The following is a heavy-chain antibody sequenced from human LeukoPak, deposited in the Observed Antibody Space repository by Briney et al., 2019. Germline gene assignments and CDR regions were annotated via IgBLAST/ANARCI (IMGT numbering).Heavy chain of an antibody. Sequence: PGGSLRLSCAASGLTLSSYAMSWVRQAPGRGLEWVSAISGSDGRTDYADSVRGRFAMSRDNSKNTLHLQMNSLRAEDTAVYYCARGYLSSTRTDYFDYWGQGTLVTVSS. CDR1: GLTLSSYA. J-gene: IGHJ4*02. CDR3: ARGYLSSTRTDYFDY. V-gene: IGHV3-23*01. CDR2: ISGSDGRT. D-gene: IGHD6-13*01.